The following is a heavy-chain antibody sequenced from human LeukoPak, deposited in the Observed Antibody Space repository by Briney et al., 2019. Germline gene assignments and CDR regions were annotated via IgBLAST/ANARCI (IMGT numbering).Heavy chain of an antibody. CDR3: ADILY. J-gene: IGHJ4*02. CDR1: GFTFDDYA. Sequence: PGGSLRLSCAASGFTFDDYAMHWVRQAPGKGLEWVSGISWNSGSIGYADSVKGRFTISRDNSKNTLYLQMNSLRAEDTAVYYCADILYWGQGTLVTVSS. V-gene: IGHV3-9*01. CDR2: ISWNSGSI.